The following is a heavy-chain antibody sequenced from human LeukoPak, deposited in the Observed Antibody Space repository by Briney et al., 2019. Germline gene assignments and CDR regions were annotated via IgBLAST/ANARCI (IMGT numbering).Heavy chain of an antibody. CDR2: IKHDGSEK. CDR3: ARVGYFAGYY. Sequence: PGGSLRLSCAASGFTFSSNWMSWVRQAPGKGLEWVANIKHDGSEKYYVDSVKGRFTISRDNAKNSLHLQMNSLRAEDTAVYYCARVGYFAGYYWGQGTLVTVSS. J-gene: IGHJ4*02. D-gene: IGHD3-9*01. V-gene: IGHV3-7*04. CDR1: GFTFSSNW.